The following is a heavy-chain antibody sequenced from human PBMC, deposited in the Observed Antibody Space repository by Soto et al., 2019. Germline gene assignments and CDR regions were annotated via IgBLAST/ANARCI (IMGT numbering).Heavy chain of an antibody. Sequence: GESLKISCKGSGYSFTSYWIGWVRQMPGKGLEWMGIIYPGDSDTRYSPSFQGQVTISADKSISTAYLQWSSLKASDTAMYYCARQGSSGYYYYGMDVWGQGTTVTVSS. CDR2: IYPGDSDT. D-gene: IGHD6-6*01. J-gene: IGHJ6*02. V-gene: IGHV5-51*01. CDR1: GYSFTSYW. CDR3: ARQGSSGYYYYGMDV.